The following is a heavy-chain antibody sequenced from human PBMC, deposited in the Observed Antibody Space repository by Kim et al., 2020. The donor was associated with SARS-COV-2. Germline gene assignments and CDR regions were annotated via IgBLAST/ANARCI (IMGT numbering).Heavy chain of an antibody. Sequence: TKYSQKFQGGVSITRDTSAKTAYMEVSSLRSEDTAVYYCARGGISSWPTDYWGQGTLVTVSS. CDR3: ARGGISSWPTDY. J-gene: IGHJ4*02. V-gene: IGHV1-3*01. D-gene: IGHD6-13*01. CDR2: T.